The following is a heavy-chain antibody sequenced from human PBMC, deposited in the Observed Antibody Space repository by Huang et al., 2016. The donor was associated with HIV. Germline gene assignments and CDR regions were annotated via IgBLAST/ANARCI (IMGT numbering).Heavy chain of an antibody. CDR2: IEYSGST. CDR3: ARDHHDFWRGYRRMYFFDH. V-gene: IGHV4-59*11. J-gene: IGHJ4*02. D-gene: IGHD3-3*01. Sequence: QVQLQESGPGLVKPSETLSLTCTVSGGSISTHYWGWIRQPPGKGLEWIGIIEYSGSTNYSPSLKSRVTILLDTSKNQFSLRVNSVTAADTAMYYCARDHHDFWRGYRRMYFFDHWGQGTLVTVSS. CDR1: GGSISTHY.